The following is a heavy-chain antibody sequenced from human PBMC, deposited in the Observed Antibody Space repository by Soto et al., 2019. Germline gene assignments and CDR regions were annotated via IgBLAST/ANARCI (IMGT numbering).Heavy chain of an antibody. CDR3: ATGWGWLQNSNLRGLYFDY. J-gene: IGHJ4*02. CDR1: GGSIRGSY. Sequence: SETLSLTCSVSGGSIRGSYCSWIRQPPEKGLEWIASISYTGSATHNPSLKSRVSVSVDTTENQCSLKLTSVTAADTATYYCATGWGWLQNSNLRGLYFDYWGQGALVTVSS. D-gene: IGHD2-15*01. CDR2: ISYTGSA. V-gene: IGHV4-59*01.